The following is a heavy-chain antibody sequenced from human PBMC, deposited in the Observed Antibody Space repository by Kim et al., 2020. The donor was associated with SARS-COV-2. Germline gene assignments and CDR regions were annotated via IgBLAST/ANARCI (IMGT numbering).Heavy chain of an antibody. Sequence: SETLSLTCTVSGGSISSSSYYWGWIRQPPGKGLEWIGSIYYSGSTYYNPSLKSRVTISVDTSKNQFSLKLSSVTAADTAVYYCARDQAYCGGDCFHFDY. CDR3: ARDQAYCGGDCFHFDY. V-gene: IGHV4-39*07. CDR2: IYYSGST. J-gene: IGHJ4*01. CDR1: GGSISSSSYY. D-gene: IGHD2-21*02.